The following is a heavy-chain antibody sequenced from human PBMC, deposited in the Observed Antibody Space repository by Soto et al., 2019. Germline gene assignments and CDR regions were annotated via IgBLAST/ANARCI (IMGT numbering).Heavy chain of an antibody. J-gene: IGHJ4*02. CDR1: GFTFSSYS. CDR3: AKDLAMVRGVITPTGDYFDY. Sequence: PGGSLRLSCAASGFTFSSYSMNWVRQAPGKGLEWVSSITGSSTYIYYADSVKGRFTISRDNAKNSLSLQMNSLRAEDTAVYYFAKDLAMVRGVITPTGDYFDYWGQGTLVTVSS. CDR2: ITGSSTYI. D-gene: IGHD3-10*01. V-gene: IGHV3-21*04.